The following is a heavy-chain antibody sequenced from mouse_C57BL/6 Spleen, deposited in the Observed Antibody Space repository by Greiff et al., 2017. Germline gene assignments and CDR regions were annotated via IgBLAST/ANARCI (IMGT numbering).Heavy chain of an antibody. Sequence: EVKLVESGGGLVKPGGSLKLSCAASGFTFSSYAMSWVRQTPEKRLEWVATISDGGSYTYYPGNVKGRFTISRDNAKNNLYLQMSHLKSEDTAMYYCARDKSGAYWGQGTLVTVSA. CDR1: GFTFSSYA. V-gene: IGHV5-4*01. CDR2: ISDGGSYT. D-gene: IGHD3-1*01. CDR3: ARDKSGAY. J-gene: IGHJ3*01.